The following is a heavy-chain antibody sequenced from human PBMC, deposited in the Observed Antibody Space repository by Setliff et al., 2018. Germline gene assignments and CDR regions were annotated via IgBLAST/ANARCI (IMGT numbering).Heavy chain of an antibody. J-gene: IGHJ6*03. CDR3: ARMSGFLYVDV. CDR2: VFFTGDT. V-gene: IGHV4-59*08. Sequence: PSETLSLTCTVSGDSINDYYWSWIRQPPGKGLEWIGYVFFTGDTDYNLSLGSRVTISLDRSKTQFSLKLTSVTAADTAVYYCARMSGFLYVDVWGKGTTVTVSS. D-gene: IGHD3-3*01. CDR1: GDSINDYY.